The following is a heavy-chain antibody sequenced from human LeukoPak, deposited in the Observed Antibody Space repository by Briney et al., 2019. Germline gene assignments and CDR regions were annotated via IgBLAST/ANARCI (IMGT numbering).Heavy chain of an antibody. J-gene: IGHJ4*02. CDR3: VTFRIAMAGTLDY. CDR1: GYTLTELS. D-gene: IGHD6-19*01. Sequence: ASVKVSCKVSGYTLTELSIHRVRQAPGKGLEWMGGFDPEDGETIYAQRFQGRVTMTEDTSTDTAYMELSSLRSEDTAVYYCVTFRIAMAGTLDYWGLGTLVTVSS. CDR2: FDPEDGET. V-gene: IGHV1-24*01.